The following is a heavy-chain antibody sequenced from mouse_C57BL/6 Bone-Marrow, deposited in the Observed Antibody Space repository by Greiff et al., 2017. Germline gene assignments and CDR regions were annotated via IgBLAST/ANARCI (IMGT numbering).Heavy chain of an antibody. CDR1: GYTFTSYG. J-gene: IGHJ3*01. CDR2: IYPRSGNT. CDR3: ARALDSYGSSYGFAY. V-gene: IGHV1-81*01. D-gene: IGHD1-1*01. Sequence: QVQLQQSGAELARPGASVKLSCKASGYTFTSYGISWVKQRTGQGLEWIGEIYPRSGNTYYNEKFKGKATLTADKSSSTAYMELRSLPSEDSAVYFCARALDSYGSSYGFAYWGQGTLVTVSA.